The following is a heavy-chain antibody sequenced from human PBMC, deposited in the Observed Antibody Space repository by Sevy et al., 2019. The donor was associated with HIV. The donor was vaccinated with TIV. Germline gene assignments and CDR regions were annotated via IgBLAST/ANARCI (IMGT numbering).Heavy chain of an antibody. CDR2: IYYSGST. CDR3: ARRAGFYYDSSGYYEA. CDR1: GCSITSYY. J-gene: IGHJ5*02. Sequence: SETLSLTCTVSGCSITSYYWSWIRQAPGKGLEWICYIYYSGSTNYNPSLKKRVTISVDTSENQFSLKLSSVTAADTAVYYCARRAGFYYDSSGYYEAWGRGTLVTISS. V-gene: IGHV4-59*01. D-gene: IGHD3-22*01.